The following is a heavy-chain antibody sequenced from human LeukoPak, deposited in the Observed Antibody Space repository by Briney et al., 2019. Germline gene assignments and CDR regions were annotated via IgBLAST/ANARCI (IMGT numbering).Heavy chain of an antibody. D-gene: IGHD3-22*01. J-gene: IGHJ4*02. Sequence: GGSLRLSCAASGFTFSSYGMHWVRQAPGKGLEWVAMTSFDGSYKNYADSVKGRFTISRDNSKNSLYLQMNSLRAEDTAVYYCAKEFSGYLASFEYWGQGTLVTVSS. V-gene: IGHV3-30*18. CDR3: AKEFSGYLASFEY. CDR1: GFTFSSYG. CDR2: TSFDGSYK.